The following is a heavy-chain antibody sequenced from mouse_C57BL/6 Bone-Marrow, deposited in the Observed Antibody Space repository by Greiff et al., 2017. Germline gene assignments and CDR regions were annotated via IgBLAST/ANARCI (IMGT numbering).Heavy chain of an antibody. CDR1: GFNIKDYY. CDR3: AREDYGHYYAMDY. Sequence: EVQLQESGAELVKPGASVTLSCTASGFNIKDYYMHWVKQRTEQGLEWIGRTDPEDGETKYAPKFQGKATLTADTASNTAYLQLSSLPSEDPAVYYCAREDYGHYYAMDYWGQGTAVTVSS. CDR2: TDPEDGET. D-gene: IGHD1-1*01. V-gene: IGHV14-2*01. J-gene: IGHJ4*01.